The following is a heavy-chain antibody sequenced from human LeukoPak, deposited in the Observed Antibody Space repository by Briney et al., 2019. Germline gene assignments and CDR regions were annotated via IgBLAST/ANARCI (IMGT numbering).Heavy chain of an antibody. D-gene: IGHD6-19*01. Sequence: LGESLRLSCAASGFTFSSYGMTWGRQAPGKGLEWVSVVSGSGGRTYYADSVKGRFTISRDNSKNTLYLQMNSLRAEDTAVYYCAKGRVGQWLYRLWEYYFDYWGQGTLVTVSS. V-gene: IGHV3-23*01. CDR2: VSGSGGRT. CDR1: GFTFSSYG. CDR3: AKGRVGQWLYRLWEYYFDY. J-gene: IGHJ4*02.